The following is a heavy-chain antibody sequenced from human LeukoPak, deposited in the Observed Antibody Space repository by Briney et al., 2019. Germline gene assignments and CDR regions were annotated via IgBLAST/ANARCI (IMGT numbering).Heavy chain of an antibody. V-gene: IGHV4-4*07. CDR3: ARDRRFYGGNSKDY. J-gene: IGHJ4*02. Sequence: PSETLSLTCTVSGASISAYFWSWLRQPAGKGLEWIGHFYTSGTTNYNPSLKSRVTMSVDTSKNQFSLKLTSVTAADTAVYYCARDRRFYGGNSKDYWGQGTLVTVSS. CDR2: FYTSGTT. D-gene: IGHD4-23*01. CDR1: GASISAYF.